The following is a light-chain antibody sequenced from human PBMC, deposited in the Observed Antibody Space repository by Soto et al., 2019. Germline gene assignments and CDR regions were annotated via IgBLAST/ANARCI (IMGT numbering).Light chain of an antibody. V-gene: IGLV9-49*01. Sequence: QLVLTQPPSASASLGASVTLTCTLSSGYSNYKVDWYQQRPGKGPRFVMRVGTGGIVGSKGDGIPDRFSGLGSGLNRYLTIENIQEEDESDYRRGADHGSGSNFVVVFGGGTKLTVL. CDR3: GADHGSGSNFVVV. CDR1: SGYSNYK. CDR2: VGTGGIVG. J-gene: IGLJ2*01.